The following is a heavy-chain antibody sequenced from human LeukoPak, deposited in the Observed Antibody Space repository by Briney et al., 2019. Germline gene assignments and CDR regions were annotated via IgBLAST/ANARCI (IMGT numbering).Heavy chain of an antibody. V-gene: IGHV4-59*08. D-gene: IGHD4-23*01. J-gene: IGHJ4*02. CDR3: ARHEYGGNWRPLDF. CDR2: IFYSGST. Sequence: PSETLSLTCTVSGGSIRSHYWSWIRQPPGKGLEWIGYIFYSGSTNYNPSLKSRVTMSVDMSKNHFSLKLSSVTAADTAVYYCARHEYGGNWRPLDFWGQGALVAVSS. CDR1: GGSIRSHY.